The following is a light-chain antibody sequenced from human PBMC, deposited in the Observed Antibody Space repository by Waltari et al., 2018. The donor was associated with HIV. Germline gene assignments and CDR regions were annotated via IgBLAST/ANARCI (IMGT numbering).Light chain of an antibody. J-gene: IGLJ2*01. V-gene: IGLV7-46*01. Sequence: VVTQEPSLTVSSGGTVPLSCASFGGRVARSHFPYWFQLKPGQAPRTLIYDSEKRHPLTPGRFSGSLDGDRAILTLSGALEEDEAEYFCLLSYHGVRFFGGGTRLTV. CDR2: DSE. CDR3: LLSYHGVRF. CDR1: GGRVARSHF.